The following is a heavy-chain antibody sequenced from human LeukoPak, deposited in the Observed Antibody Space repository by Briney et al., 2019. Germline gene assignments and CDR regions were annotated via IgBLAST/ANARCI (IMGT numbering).Heavy chain of an antibody. J-gene: IGHJ6*03. CDR2: ISGSGGST. D-gene: IGHD3-10*01. CDR1: GLTVSNY. V-gene: IGHV3-23*01. Sequence: PGGSLRLSCAASGLTVSNYITWVRQAPGKGLEWVSAISGSGGSTYYADSVKGRFTISRDNSKNTLYLQMNSLRAEDTAVYYCAKAASLTISHMDVWGKGTTVTVSS. CDR3: AKAASLTISHMDV.